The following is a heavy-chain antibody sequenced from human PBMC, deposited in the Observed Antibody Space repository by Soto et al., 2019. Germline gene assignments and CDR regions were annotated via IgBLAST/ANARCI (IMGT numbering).Heavy chain of an antibody. D-gene: IGHD3-3*01. Sequence: GGSLRLSCAASGFTFSSYAMSWVRQAPGKGLEWVSAISGSGGSTYYADSVKGRFTISRDNSKNTLYLQMDSLRAEDTAVYYCAKDTIDGGGAPDVWGQGTTVTVSS. CDR3: AKDTIDGGGAPDV. CDR1: GFTFSSYA. CDR2: ISGSGGST. V-gene: IGHV3-23*01. J-gene: IGHJ6*02.